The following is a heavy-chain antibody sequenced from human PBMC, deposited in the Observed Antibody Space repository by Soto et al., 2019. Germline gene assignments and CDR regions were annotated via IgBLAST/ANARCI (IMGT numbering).Heavy chain of an antibody. V-gene: IGHV2-5*02. CDR3: AHRSYSPSSTCDS. J-gene: IGHJ4*02. CDR2: IYWDDDK. D-gene: IGHD6-6*01. Sequence: QITLKESGPTLVKPTQTLTLTCTFSGFSISNSGVGVDWVRQPTGKAMEWLTLIYWDDDKRYSTSLEIRLTLNKDTSKNQVVLTMTNMDPVDTATYYCAHRSYSPSSTCDSWGQGILVTVSS. CDR1: GFSISNSGVG.